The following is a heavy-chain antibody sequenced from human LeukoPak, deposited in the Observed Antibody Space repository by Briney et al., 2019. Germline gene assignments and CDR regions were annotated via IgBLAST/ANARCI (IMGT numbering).Heavy chain of an antibody. CDR1: GGSISSSSYY. CDR3: SRENGAFSPFGY. J-gene: IGHJ4*02. D-gene: IGHD2-8*01. Sequence: SETLSLTCTVSGGSISSSSYYWGWIRQPPGKGLEWIGSIYYSGSTYYNPSLKSRVTISVDTSKNQFSLKLSSVTAADTAVYYCSRENGAFSPFGYWGQGYLVTVLS. CDR2: IYYSGST. V-gene: IGHV4-39*07.